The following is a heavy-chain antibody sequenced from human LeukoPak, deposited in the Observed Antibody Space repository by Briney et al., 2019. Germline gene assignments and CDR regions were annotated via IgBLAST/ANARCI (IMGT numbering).Heavy chain of an antibody. CDR3: AREVQGGIFTTPYFDY. J-gene: IGHJ4*02. CDR1: GGSISSYY. D-gene: IGHD3-10*01. CDR2: IYYSGST. Sequence: KPSETLSLTCTVSGGSISSYYWSWIRQPPWKGLEWIGYIYYSGSTNYNPSLKSRVTISVDTSKNQFSLKLSSVTAADTAVYYCAREVQGGIFTTPYFDYWGQGALVTVSS. V-gene: IGHV4-59*01.